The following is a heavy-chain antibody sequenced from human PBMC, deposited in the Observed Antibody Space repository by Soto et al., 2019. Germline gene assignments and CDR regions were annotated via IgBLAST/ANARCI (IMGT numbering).Heavy chain of an antibody. J-gene: IGHJ5*01. D-gene: IGHD6-13*01. V-gene: IGHV5-51*01. CDR2: IYPGDSDT. Sequence: PGEALKISCKGSGYIFTSYWIGWVRQMPGKDLQWVGIIYPGDSDTRYSPSFQGQVAISADKSITTAYLQWSSLKASDTAMYYCVRRSDGSLNIDSRGHGLPVTVS. CDR3: VRRSDGSLNIDS. CDR1: GYIFTSYW.